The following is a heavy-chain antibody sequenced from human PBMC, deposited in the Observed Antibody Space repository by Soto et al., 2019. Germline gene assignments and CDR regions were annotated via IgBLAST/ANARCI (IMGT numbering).Heavy chain of an antibody. Sequence: GGSLRLSCAASGFTFSSYAMHWVRQAPGKGLEWVAVISYDGSNKYYADSVKGRFTISRDNSKNTLYLQMNSLRAEDTAVYYCARDLGDNDLVGATYYYGMDVWGQGTTVTVPS. J-gene: IGHJ6*02. D-gene: IGHD1-26*01. V-gene: IGHV3-30-3*01. CDR3: ARDLGDNDLVGATYYYGMDV. CDR1: GFTFSSYA. CDR2: ISYDGSNK.